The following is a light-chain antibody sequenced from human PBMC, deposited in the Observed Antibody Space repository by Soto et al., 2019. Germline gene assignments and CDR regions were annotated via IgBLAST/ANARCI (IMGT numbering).Light chain of an antibody. CDR1: QSVGSD. V-gene: IGKV3-11*01. Sequence: ESVSTQSPATLSLSPGGRAARSCRASQSVGSDLAGYQQKPGQAPRLLIYDASNRATGIPARFSGSGSGTDFTLTISSLEPEDFAVYYCQQRSNWPTFGQGTRLEI. CDR3: QQRSNWPT. J-gene: IGKJ5*01. CDR2: DAS.